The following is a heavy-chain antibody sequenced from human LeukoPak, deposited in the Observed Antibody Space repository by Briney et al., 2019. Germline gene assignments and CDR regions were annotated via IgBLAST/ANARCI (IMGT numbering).Heavy chain of an antibody. Sequence: PSETLSLTCTVSGGSISSGSYYWSWIRQPAGKGLEWIGRIYTSGSTNYNPSLMSRVTISVDTSKNQFSLKLSSVTAADTAVYYCARDLRGWYFDLWGRGTLVTVSS. V-gene: IGHV4-61*02. CDR1: GGSISSGSYY. J-gene: IGHJ2*01. CDR2: IYTSGST. CDR3: ARDLRGWYFDL.